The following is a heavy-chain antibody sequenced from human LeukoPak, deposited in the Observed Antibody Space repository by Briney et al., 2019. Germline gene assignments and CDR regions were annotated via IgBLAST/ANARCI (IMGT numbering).Heavy chain of an antibody. CDR1: GRSFSDYS. CDR2: IKHSGST. Sequence: SESLSLTCAVYGRSFSDYSWSWIRQPPGKGLEWIGEIKHSGSTNYNPSLKSRVTISVDTSKNHFSLKLSSVTAADTAVYYCARHDYCSGGSCYSGGHAFDIWGQGTMVTVSS. CDR3: ARHDYCSGGSCYSGGHAFDI. J-gene: IGHJ3*02. D-gene: IGHD2-15*01. V-gene: IGHV4-34*01.